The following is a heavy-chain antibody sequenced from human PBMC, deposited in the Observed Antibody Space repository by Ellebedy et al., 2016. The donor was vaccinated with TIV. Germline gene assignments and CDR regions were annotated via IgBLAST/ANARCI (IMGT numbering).Heavy chain of an antibody. CDR1: GLTFSNNA. V-gene: IGHV3-23*01. D-gene: IGHD5-18*01. CDR2: FGVSGDST. Sequence: GESLKISCAASGLTFSNNAMSWVRQAPGKGLEWVSGFGVSGDSTYYADSVKGRFTISRDNAKRTVDLQMNSLRAEDTDVYFCAKDRTPGDGYWVFDNWGQGTLVSVSS. CDR3: AKDRTPGDGYWVFDN. J-gene: IGHJ4*02.